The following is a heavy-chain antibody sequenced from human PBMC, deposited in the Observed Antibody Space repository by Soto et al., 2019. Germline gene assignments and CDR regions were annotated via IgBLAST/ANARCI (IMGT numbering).Heavy chain of an antibody. Sequence: QVQLVESGGGVVQPGRSLRLSCAASGFTFSSYGMHWVRQAPGKGLEWVAVIWYDGSNKYYADSVKGRFTISRDNSKNTLYLQMNSLRAEDTAVYYCAREIQLWSENYYYYGMDVWGQGTTVTVSS. CDR3: AREIQLWSENYYYYGMDV. V-gene: IGHV3-33*01. CDR2: IWYDGSNK. D-gene: IGHD5-18*01. CDR1: GFTFSSYG. J-gene: IGHJ6*02.